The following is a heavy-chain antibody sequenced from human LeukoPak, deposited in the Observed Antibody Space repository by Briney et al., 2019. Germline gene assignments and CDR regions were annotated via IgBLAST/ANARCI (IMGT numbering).Heavy chain of an antibody. CDR3: ARSREKGGRRIYYYYGMDV. V-gene: IGHV1-69*13. Sequence: SVKVSCKASGGTYSSYAISWVRQAPGQGLEWMGGIIPIFGTANYAQKFQGRVTITADESTSTAYMELSSLRSEDTAVYYCARSREKGGRRIYYYYGMDVWGQGTTVTVSS. CDR2: IIPIFGTA. CDR1: GGTYSSYA. J-gene: IGHJ6*02. D-gene: IGHD2/OR15-2a*01.